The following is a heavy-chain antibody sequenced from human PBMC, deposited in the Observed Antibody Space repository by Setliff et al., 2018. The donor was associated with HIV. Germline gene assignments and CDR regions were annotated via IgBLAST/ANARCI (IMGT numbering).Heavy chain of an antibody. Sequence: PGGSLRLSCAVSGFPFSDDYMSWFRQIPGKGLEWVSYISGSGGVIFYADSVKSRFTISRDNAKNSLYLKMNSLRAEDTAVYYCARVTEDCINGNCYVFDYWGQGTLVTVSS. J-gene: IGHJ4*02. CDR3: ARVTEDCINGNCYVFDY. D-gene: IGHD2-15*01. V-gene: IGHV3-11*01. CDR2: ISGSGGVI. CDR1: GFPFSDDY.